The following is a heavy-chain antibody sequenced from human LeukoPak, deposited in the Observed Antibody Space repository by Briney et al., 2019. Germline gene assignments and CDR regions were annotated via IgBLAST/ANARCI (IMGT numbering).Heavy chain of an antibody. D-gene: IGHD3-22*01. CDR2: IYYSGST. Sequence: SETLSLTCTVSGYSISSGYYWGWIRQPPGKGLEWIGSIYYSGSTYYIPSLKSRVTISVDTSKNQLSLKLSSVTAADTAVYYCARPYYYDSRIDPWGQGILVTVSS. CDR1: GYSISSGYY. J-gene: IGHJ5*02. CDR3: ARPYYYDSRIDP. V-gene: IGHV4-38-2*02.